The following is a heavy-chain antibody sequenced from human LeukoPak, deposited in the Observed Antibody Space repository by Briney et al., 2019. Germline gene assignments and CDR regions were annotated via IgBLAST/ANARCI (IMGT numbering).Heavy chain of an antibody. CDR2: IKQDGSEK. CDR3: ARELPGFHYYMDV. V-gene: IGHV3-7*01. J-gene: IGHJ6*03. CDR1: GFTFGDYA. Sequence: GGSLRLSCTASGFTFGDYAMSWVRQAPGKGLEWVANIKQDGSEKYYVDSVKGRFTISRDNAKNSLYLQMNSLRAEDTAVYYCARELPGFHYYMDVWGKGTTVTISS.